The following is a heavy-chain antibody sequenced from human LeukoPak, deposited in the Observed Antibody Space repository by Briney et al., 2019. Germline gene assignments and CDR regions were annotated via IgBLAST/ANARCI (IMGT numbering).Heavy chain of an antibody. D-gene: IGHD2-15*01. Sequence: GSLRLSCAASGFSFITTWMHWVRQAPGKGLEWVALIYSDSSRTTYAVSVKGRFTISRDNAKNTVYLQMSSPRVEDTAVYFCTKDAGYASDYWGQGILVPVSS. CDR1: GFSFITTW. V-gene: IGHV3-74*01. J-gene: IGHJ4*02. CDR3: TKDAGYASDY. CDR2: IYSDSSRT.